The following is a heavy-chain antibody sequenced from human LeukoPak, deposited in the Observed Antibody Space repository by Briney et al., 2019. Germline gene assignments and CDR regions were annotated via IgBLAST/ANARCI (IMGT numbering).Heavy chain of an antibody. D-gene: IGHD6-13*01. Sequence: EGSLRLSCAASGFSLSSYWMHWVRQAPGKGLVWVSRINSDGSTTNYADSVKGRFTISRDNAKNTLYLQMNSLRAEDTAVYYRARRQYRSSWYYFDYWGQGTLVTVSS. V-gene: IGHV3-74*01. CDR1: GFSLSSYW. J-gene: IGHJ4*02. CDR3: ARRQYRSSWYYFDY. CDR2: INSDGSTT.